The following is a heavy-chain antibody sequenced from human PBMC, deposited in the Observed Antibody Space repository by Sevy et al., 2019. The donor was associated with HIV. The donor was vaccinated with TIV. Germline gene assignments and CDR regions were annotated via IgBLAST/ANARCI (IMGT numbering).Heavy chain of an antibody. J-gene: IGHJ4*02. CDR1: GFIFSSYV. Sequence: GGSLRLSCAASGFIFSSYVMTWVRQAPGKGREWVSTMSGRGGSTYYADSVKGRFTISRDNSKKMLDLQMNSLRDEDTTVYYCEAIATAGRDYWGQGTLVTVSS. V-gene: IGHV3-23*01. D-gene: IGHD6-13*01. CDR2: MSGRGGST. CDR3: EAIATAGRDY.